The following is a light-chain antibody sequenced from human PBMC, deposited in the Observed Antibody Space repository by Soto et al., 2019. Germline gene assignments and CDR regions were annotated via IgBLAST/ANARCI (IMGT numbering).Light chain of an antibody. V-gene: IGKV1-5*01. CDR3: QQYNTYVWT. Sequence: DIQMTQSPSTLSASVGDRVTITCRASQSLSSWLAWYQQKPGKAPNLLIYDASSLESGVPSRFSGSGSGTEFTLTISSLQPDDFATYYCQQYNTYVWTLGQGTKVEIK. J-gene: IGKJ1*01. CDR1: QSLSSW. CDR2: DAS.